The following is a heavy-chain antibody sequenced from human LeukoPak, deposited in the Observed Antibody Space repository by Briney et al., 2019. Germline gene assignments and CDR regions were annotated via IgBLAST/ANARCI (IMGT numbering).Heavy chain of an antibody. J-gene: IGHJ2*01. CDR3: ARDRCPGGGCYYWCFDL. V-gene: IGHV1-2*02. CDR2: IKPNSGDT. D-gene: IGHD2-15*01. Sequence: GASVKVSCKASGYTFTAYYMHWVRQAPGQGPEWMGWIKPNSGDTWYAQKFQGRVTLTRDTSISTAYMELSSLDSDDTAVYYCARDRCPGGGCYYWCFDLWGRGTLVTVSS. CDR1: GYTFTAYY.